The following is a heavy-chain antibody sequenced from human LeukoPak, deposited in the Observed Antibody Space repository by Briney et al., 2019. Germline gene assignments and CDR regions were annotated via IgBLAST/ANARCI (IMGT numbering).Heavy chain of an antibody. J-gene: IGHJ4*02. D-gene: IGHD2-15*01. Sequence: PGGSLRLSCAASGFTFSSYSMNWVRQAPGKGLEWVSSINYSGTNMYYADSVKGRFTISRDDAKNSLFLQMNSLRPEDTAVYYCVTSGCSGATCYFYFDYWGQRTLVTVSS. CDR1: GFTFSSYS. V-gene: IGHV3-21*01. CDR3: VTSGCSGATCYFYFDY. CDR2: INYSGTNM.